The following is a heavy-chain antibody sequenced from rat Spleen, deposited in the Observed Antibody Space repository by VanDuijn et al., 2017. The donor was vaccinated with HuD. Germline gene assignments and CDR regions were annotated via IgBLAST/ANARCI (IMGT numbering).Heavy chain of an antibody. D-gene: IGHD1-6*01. CDR3: TRDRILRSTGFDY. Sequence: EVQLVESDGGLVQPGRSLKLSCAASGFTFSDYYMAWVRQTPEKGLEWVATISYDGSSTYYRDSVKGRFTISRDDAKSTLYLQMNSLRSEDTATYYCTRDRILRSTGFDYWGQGVMVTVSS. CDR1: GFTFSDYY. CDR2: ISYDGSST. V-gene: IGHV5-7*01. J-gene: IGHJ2*01.